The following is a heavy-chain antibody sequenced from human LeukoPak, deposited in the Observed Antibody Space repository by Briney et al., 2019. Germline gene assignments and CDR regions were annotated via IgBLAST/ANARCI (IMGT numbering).Heavy chain of an antibody. CDR3: ARDAYAGFSSSWHEDH. D-gene: IGHD2-2*01. Sequence: GASVKGSCKTSGYTFTGYYVHWVRQAPGQGLEWMGWINPNSGGTKYSPKFQARVTMTRDTSISTAYMELSGLTSDDTAVYYCARDAYAGFSSSWHEDHWGQGTLVTVSS. V-gene: IGHV1-2*02. J-gene: IGHJ4*02. CDR2: INPNSGGT. CDR1: GYTFTGYY.